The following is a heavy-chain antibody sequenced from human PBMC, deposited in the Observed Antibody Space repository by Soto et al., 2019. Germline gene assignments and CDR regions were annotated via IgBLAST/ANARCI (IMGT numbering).Heavy chain of an antibody. CDR3: ASARHIGP. CDR2: IKRDGSES. CDR1: GFTFSNYW. V-gene: IGHV3-7*01. J-gene: IGHJ5*02. Sequence: GGSLRLSCAASGFTFSNYWMSWVRQAPGKGLEWVANIKRDGSESNYADSVKGRFTISRDNAENSLYLQMTSLRAEDTAVYYCASARHIGPWGQGTLVTVSS. D-gene: IGHD2-21*01.